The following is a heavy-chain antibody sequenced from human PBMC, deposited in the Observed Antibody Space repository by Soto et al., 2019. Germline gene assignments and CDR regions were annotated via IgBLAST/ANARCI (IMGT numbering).Heavy chain of an antibody. CDR3: VRELGGLDC. Sequence: QVQLVESGGGLVKPGGSLRLSCAASGLTFSDYYMSWIRQAPGKGLEWVSYISSSGHFANYAVSVKGRFTISRDNARNSLFLQMNSLRAEDTAVYYCVRELGGLDCWGQGTLVTVSS. CDR2: ISSSGHFA. V-gene: IGHV3-11*05. J-gene: IGHJ4*02. CDR1: GLTFSDYY.